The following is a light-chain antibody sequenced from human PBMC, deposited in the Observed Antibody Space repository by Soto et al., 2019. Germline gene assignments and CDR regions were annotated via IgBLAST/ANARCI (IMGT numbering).Light chain of an antibody. Sequence: EIVLTQSPATLSLSPGERVTLSCRASQSVSNSLAWYQQKPGQPPRLPIYDVSNRATGIPARFSGSGSGTDFTLTITSLEPEDFAVYFCHQRYNWPRGTFGQGTRLEIK. J-gene: IGKJ5*01. V-gene: IGKV3-11*01. CDR2: DVS. CDR3: HQRYNWPRGT. CDR1: QSVSNS.